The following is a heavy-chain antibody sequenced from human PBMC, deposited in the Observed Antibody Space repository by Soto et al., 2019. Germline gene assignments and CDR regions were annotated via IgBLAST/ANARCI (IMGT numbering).Heavy chain of an antibody. D-gene: IGHD5-18*01. CDR1: GFTFSTYS. CDR3: ARVRSYSYGQGYGMDV. CDR2: ISSSSGYI. J-gene: IGHJ6*02. V-gene: IGHV3-21*01. Sequence: EVQLVEAGGGLVKPGGSLRLSCAASGFTFSTYSMNWVRQAPGKGLEWVSSISSSSGYIYYADSVKGRFTISRDDAKNSLYLQMNSLRAEDTAVYYCARVRSYSYGQGYGMDVWGQWTTVTVSS.